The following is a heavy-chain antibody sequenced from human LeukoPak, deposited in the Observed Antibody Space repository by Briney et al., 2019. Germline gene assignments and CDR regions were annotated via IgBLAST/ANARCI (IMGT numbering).Heavy chain of an antibody. J-gene: IGHJ4*02. CDR1: GGSISSSSYY. Sequence: SETLSLTCTVSGGSISSSSYYWGWIRQPPGRGLEWIGSIYYSGSTYYNPSLKSRVTISVDTSKNQFSLKLSSVTAADTAVYYCARAGPVVPAAIYFDYWGQGTLVTVSS. CDR3: ARAGPVVPAAIYFDY. CDR2: IYYSGST. D-gene: IGHD2-2*01. V-gene: IGHV4-39*01.